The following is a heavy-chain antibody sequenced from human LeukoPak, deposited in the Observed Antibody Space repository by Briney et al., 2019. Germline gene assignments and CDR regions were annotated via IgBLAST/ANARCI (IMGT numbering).Heavy chain of an antibody. V-gene: IGHV3-66*02. D-gene: IGHD4-11*01. CDR3: ARDTVTSDGMDV. CDR1: GFTVSSNY. CDR2: IYSGGST. J-gene: IGHJ6*02. Sequence: GGSLRLSCAASGFTVSSNYMSWVRQAPGKGLEWVSVIYSGGSTYYADSVMGRFTISRDNSKNTLYLQMNSLRAEDTAVYYCARDTVTSDGMDVWGQGTTVTVSS.